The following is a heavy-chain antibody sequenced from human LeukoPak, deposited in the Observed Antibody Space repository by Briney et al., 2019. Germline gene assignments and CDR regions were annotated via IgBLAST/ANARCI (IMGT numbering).Heavy chain of an antibody. CDR3: WSVAGGRNDYYYMDV. CDR1: GFTFSDYY. D-gene: IGHD6-19*01. J-gene: IGHJ6*03. CDR2: ISSSGSTI. Sequence: PGGSLRLSCAASGFTFSDYYMSWIRQAPGKGLEWVSYISSSGSTIYYADSVKGRFTISRDNAKNSLYLQMNSLRAEDTAVYYCWSVAGGRNDYYYMDVWGKGTTVTVSS. V-gene: IGHV3-11*04.